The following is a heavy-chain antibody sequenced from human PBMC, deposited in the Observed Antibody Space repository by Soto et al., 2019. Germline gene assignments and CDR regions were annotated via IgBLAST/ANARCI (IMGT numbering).Heavy chain of an antibody. J-gene: IGHJ6*03. CDR1: GGSISSYY. Sequence: SETLSLTCTVSGGSISSYYWSWFRQPPGKGLEWIGYIYYSGSTNYNPSLKSRVTISVDTSKNQFSLKLSSVTAADTAVYYCARESAVSGYDTYYYYYYMDVWGKGTTVTVSS. CDR3: ARESAVSGYDTYYYYYYMDV. CDR2: IYYSGST. V-gene: IGHV4-59*01. D-gene: IGHD5-12*01.